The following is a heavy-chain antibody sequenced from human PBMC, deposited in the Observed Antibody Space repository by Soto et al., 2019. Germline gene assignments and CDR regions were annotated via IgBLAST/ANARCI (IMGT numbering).Heavy chain of an antibody. CDR2: IYYNGNT. CDR3: ARARLRAVYAFDF. V-gene: IGHV4-31*03. D-gene: IGHD4-17*01. Sequence: QVQLQESGPGLVKPSQTLSLTCTLSGVSITSGAYYWTWVRQHPGKGLEWIGYIYYNGNTYFSPSLKSRLTISIDTSKNQFSLKLRSVPATDTAMYYCARARLRAVYAFDFWGQGTMVTVSS. CDR1: GVSITSGAYY. J-gene: IGHJ3*01.